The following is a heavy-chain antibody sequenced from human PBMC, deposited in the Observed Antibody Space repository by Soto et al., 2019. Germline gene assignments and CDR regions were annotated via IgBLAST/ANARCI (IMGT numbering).Heavy chain of an antibody. J-gene: IGHJ3*01. CDR2: IYASGSA. D-gene: IGHD2-15*01. V-gene: IGHV4-31*03. CDR3: AREGKDISTHGGWNAFDL. CDR1: GASIRGVDYF. Sequence: QVQLQEAGPGLVKPSQTLSLTCTVSGASIRGVDYFWTWIRQRPGKGLEWLGNIYASGSAYTNPSLKSRVGLSVDKSQNPFALSLTSVAAADSAVYYCAREGKDISTHGGWNAFDLWGQGTEVSVFS.